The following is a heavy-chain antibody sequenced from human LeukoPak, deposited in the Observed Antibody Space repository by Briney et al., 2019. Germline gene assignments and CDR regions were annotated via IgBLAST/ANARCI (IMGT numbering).Heavy chain of an antibody. D-gene: IGHD3-3*01. CDR3: ARHEWRRPFDY. V-gene: IGHV4-4*07. Sequence: SETLSLTCTVSGRSISDYYWSWIRQPAGKGLEWIGRIYTTGSTDYNPSLKSRVTMSVDTSKNQFSLKLSSVTAADTAVYYCARHEWRRPFDYWGQGTLVTVSS. CDR2: IYTTGST. CDR1: GRSISDYY. J-gene: IGHJ4*02.